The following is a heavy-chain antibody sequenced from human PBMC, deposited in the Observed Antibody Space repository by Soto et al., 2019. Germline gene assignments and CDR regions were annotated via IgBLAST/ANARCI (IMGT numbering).Heavy chain of an antibody. CDR1: GFTFSIYG. V-gene: IGHV3-30*03. Sequence: QVQLVESGGGVVQPGRSLRLYYAASGFTFSIYGMHWVRHAPGKGLEWVAMISFDGSEKYYTDSVKGRFHISRDSSKNTMYLQMDSLRFEDTAVYYCARDRRLYYSDAFDIWGQGTTVTVSS. CDR2: ISFDGSEK. D-gene: IGHD1-26*01. CDR3: ARDRRLYYSDAFDI. J-gene: IGHJ3*02.